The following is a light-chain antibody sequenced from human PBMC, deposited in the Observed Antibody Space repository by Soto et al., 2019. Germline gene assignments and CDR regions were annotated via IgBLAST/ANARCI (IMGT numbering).Light chain of an antibody. Sequence: ESMLTQSPGTLSLSPGERATLSCRASQSVSTRYLAWYQQKPGQAPRLLIYGASIRATGIPVRFSGSGSGTYFTLTISRLEPEDFAVYYCHQFGSSPPAFTFGQGTKLEI. CDR2: GAS. CDR1: QSVSTRY. CDR3: HQFGSSPPAFT. V-gene: IGKV3-20*01. J-gene: IGKJ2*01.